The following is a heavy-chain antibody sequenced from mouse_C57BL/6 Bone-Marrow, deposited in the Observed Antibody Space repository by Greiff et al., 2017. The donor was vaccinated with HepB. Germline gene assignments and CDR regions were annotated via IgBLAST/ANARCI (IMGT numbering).Heavy chain of an antibody. D-gene: IGHD1-1*01. CDR2: ISYDGSN. J-gene: IGHJ2*01. CDR1: GYSFTSCYY. CDR3: ARGIGSSYPFDY. Sequence: EVQLMESGPGLVKPSQSLSLTCSVSGYSFTSCYYWYLIRQPPGNKLEWVGYISYDGSNNYNPTLKNRISITLDTSKNQFFLKLNSVTTEDTATYYCARGIGSSYPFDYWGQGTTLTVSS. V-gene: IGHV3-6*01.